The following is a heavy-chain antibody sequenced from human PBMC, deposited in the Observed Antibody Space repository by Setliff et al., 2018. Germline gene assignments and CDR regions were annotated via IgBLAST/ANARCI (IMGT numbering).Heavy chain of an antibody. Sequence: GGSLRLSCAASGFTFSSYSMNWVRQAPGKGLKWVSYISNSDPTIYYADSVKGRFTVSSDNAKNSLYLQMNSLRAEDTAVYYCARVSRSYGLPLDYWGQGTLVTVSS. J-gene: IGHJ4*02. CDR2: ISNSDPTI. CDR1: GFTFSSYS. CDR3: ARVSRSYGLPLDY. V-gene: IGHV3-48*04. D-gene: IGHD5-18*01.